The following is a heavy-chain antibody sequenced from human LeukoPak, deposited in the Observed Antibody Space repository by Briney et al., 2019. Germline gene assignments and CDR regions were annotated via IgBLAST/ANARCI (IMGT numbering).Heavy chain of an antibody. D-gene: IGHD2-2*01. Sequence: PGGSLRLSCAASGFTFSSYSMNWVRQAPGKGLEWVSSISSSSSYIYYADSVKGRFTISRDNAKNSLYLQMNSLRAEDTAVYYCARVKGTSRGYYYYYMDVWGKGTTLTVSS. J-gene: IGHJ6*03. V-gene: IGHV3-21*01. CDR1: GFTFSSYS. CDR3: ARVKGTSRGYYYYYMDV. CDR2: ISSSSSYI.